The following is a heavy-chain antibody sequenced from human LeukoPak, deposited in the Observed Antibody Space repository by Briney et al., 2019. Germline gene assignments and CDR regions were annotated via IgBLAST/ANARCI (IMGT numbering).Heavy chain of an antibody. V-gene: IGHV4-59*01. D-gene: IGHD3-3*01. CDR3: ARDFFGSGSGSDY. CDR1: GGSISSYY. J-gene: IGHJ4*02. Sequence: TSETLSLTCTVSGGSISSYYWSWIRQPPGKGLEWIGYIYYSGSTNYNPSLKSRVTISVDTSKNQFSLKLSSVTAADTAVYYCARDFFGSGSGSDYWGQGTLVTVSS. CDR2: IYYSGST.